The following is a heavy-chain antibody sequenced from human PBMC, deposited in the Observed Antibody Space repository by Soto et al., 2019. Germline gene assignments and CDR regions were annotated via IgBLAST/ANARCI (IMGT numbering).Heavy chain of an antibody. CDR1: GGTFSSYA. J-gene: IGHJ6*02. Sequence: QVQLVQSGAEVKKPGSSVKVSSKASGGTFSSYAISWVRQAPGQGLEWMGGIIPIFGTANYAQKFQGRVTITADESTSTAYMELSSLRSEDTAVYYCARDLGKWQQLAAYYYYGMDVWGQGTTVTVSS. CDR3: ARDLGKWQQLAAYYYYGMDV. CDR2: IIPIFGTA. D-gene: IGHD6-13*01. V-gene: IGHV1-69*01.